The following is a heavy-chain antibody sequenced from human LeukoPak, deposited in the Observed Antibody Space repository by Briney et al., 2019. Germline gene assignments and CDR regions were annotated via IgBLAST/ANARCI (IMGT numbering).Heavy chain of an antibody. CDR3: AKGVVRITIFGVVINCFDP. CDR1: GYSISSGYY. D-gene: IGHD3-3*01. V-gene: IGHV4-38-2*02. CDR2: IYHSGST. Sequence: SETLSLTCTVSGYSISSGYYWGWIRQPPGKGLEWIGSIYHSGSTYYNPSLKSRVTISVDTSKNQFSLKLSSVTAADTAVYYCAKGVVRITIFGVVINCFDPWGQGTLVNVSS. J-gene: IGHJ5*02.